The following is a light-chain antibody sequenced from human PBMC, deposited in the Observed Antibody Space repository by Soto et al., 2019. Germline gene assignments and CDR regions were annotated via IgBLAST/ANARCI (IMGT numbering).Light chain of an antibody. Sequence: DIQMTQSPSTLSASVGDSVTITCRASRSISRWLAWYQQKPWKAPKILISDASSLESGVPSRFSGSGSGTEFTLTISSLQPDDFATYYCQQYNSYSTFGQGTKVDIK. CDR2: DAS. CDR1: RSISRW. J-gene: IGKJ1*01. CDR3: QQYNSYST. V-gene: IGKV1-5*01.